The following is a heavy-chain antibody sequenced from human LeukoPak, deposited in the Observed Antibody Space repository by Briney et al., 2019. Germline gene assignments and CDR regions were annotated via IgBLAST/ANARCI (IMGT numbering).Heavy chain of an antibody. J-gene: IGHJ5*02. CDR1: GYTFTSYA. Sequence: ASVKVSCKASGYTFTSYAMHWVRQAPGQRLEWMGWINAGNGNTKYSQKFQGRVTITRDTSASTAYMELSSLRSEDTAVCYCARDEHGYSSGWSPWGQGTLVTVSS. V-gene: IGHV1-3*01. D-gene: IGHD6-19*01. CDR2: INAGNGNT. CDR3: ARDEHGYSSGWSP.